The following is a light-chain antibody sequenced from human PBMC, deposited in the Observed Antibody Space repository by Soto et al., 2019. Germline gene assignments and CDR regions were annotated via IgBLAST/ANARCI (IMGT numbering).Light chain of an antibody. CDR3: QQYGRSIT. CDR1: QSVSSSY. J-gene: IGKJ5*01. V-gene: IGKV3-20*01. CDR2: GAS. Sequence: EIVLTQSPGTLSLSPGERATLSCRASQSVSSSYLAWYQQKPGQAPRLLIYGASSRATGIPDRFSGSGSGTDFTLTISRLEPEDFAVYSCQQYGRSITFGQGTRLEIK.